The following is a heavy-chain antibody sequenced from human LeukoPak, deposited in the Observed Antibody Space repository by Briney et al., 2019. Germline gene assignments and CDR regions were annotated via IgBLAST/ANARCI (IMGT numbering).Heavy chain of an antibody. D-gene: IGHD1-26*01. CDR1: GGSFSGYY. J-gene: IGHJ5*02. Sequence: SETLSLTCAVDGGSFSGYYWSWIRQPPGKVLGWIGEINHSGGTNYNPSLKGRVTISVDTSKNQFSLKLSSVTAADTAVYYCARLVGDREVPWGQGTLVTVSS. CDR2: INHSGGT. CDR3: ARLVGDREVP. V-gene: IGHV4-34*01.